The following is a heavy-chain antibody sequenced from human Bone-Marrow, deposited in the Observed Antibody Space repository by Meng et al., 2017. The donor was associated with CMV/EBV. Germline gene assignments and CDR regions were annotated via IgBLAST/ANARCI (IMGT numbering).Heavy chain of an antibody. J-gene: IGHJ6*02. V-gene: IGHV1-18*01. CDR3: ARDLYELRYFDWLSSYYYGMDF. Sequence: ASVKVSCKASGYTFTSYGISWVRQAPGQGLEWMGWISAYNGNTNYAQKLQGRVTMTTDTSTSTAYMELRSLRSDDTAVYYCARDLYELRYFDWLSSYYYGMDFWGQGIMVTVSS. D-gene: IGHD3-9*01. CDR1: GYTFTSYG. CDR2: ISAYNGNT.